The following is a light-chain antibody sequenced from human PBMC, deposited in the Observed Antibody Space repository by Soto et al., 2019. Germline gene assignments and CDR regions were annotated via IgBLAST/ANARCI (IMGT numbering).Light chain of an antibody. Sequence: QSVLTQPPSVSGAPGQRVTISCTGSSSNIGAGYDVHWYQQLPGTAPKLLIYGNNNRPSGVPDRFSGSKSGTSASLAITGLQAEDEADYYCQSYDSSLSSRRVVFGGGTKLTV. J-gene: IGLJ2*01. CDR3: QSYDSSLSSRRVV. CDR1: SSNIGAGYD. CDR2: GNN. V-gene: IGLV1-40*01.